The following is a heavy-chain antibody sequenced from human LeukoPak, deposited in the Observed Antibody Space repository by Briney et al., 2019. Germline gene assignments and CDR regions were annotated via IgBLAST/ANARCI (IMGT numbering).Heavy chain of an antibody. CDR2: ISAYNGNT. J-gene: IGHJ6*03. CDR3: ARLIGCWWCSGGSYYYYMDV. CDR1: GYTFTSYG. V-gene: IGHV1-18*01. D-gene: IGHD2-15*01. Sequence: ASVKVSCKASGYTFTSYGISWVRQAPGQGLEWMGWISAYNGNTSYAQKLQGRVTMTTDTSTSTAYMELRSLRSDDTAVYYCARLIGCWWCSGGSYYYYMDVWGKGTTVTVSS.